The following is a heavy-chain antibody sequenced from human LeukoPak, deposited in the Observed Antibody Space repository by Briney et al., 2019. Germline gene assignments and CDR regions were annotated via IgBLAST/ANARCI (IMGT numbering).Heavy chain of an antibody. Sequence: PGESLKISCKGSGYSFTSYWIGWVRQMPGKGLEWMGIIYPGDSGTRYSPSFQGQVTISADKSISTAYLQWSSLKASDTAMYYCARTYYYGSGSYPFDYWGQGTLVTVSS. CDR3: ARTYYYGSGSYPFDY. V-gene: IGHV5-51*01. CDR2: IYPGDSGT. J-gene: IGHJ4*02. CDR1: GYSFTSYW. D-gene: IGHD3-10*01.